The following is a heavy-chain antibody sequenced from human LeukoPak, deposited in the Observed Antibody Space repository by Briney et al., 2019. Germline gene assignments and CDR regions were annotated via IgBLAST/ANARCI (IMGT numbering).Heavy chain of an antibody. CDR1: GGSISTYY. CDR2: IYYSGST. J-gene: IGHJ4*02. Sequence: PSETLSLTCTVSGGSISTYYWSWIRQPPGKGLEWIGYIYYSGSTNYNPSLKSRVTISVDTSKNQFSLKLSSVTAADTAVYYCASGITIFGVVTHFDYWGQGTLVTASS. CDR3: ASGITIFGVVTHFDY. V-gene: IGHV4-59*01. D-gene: IGHD3-3*01.